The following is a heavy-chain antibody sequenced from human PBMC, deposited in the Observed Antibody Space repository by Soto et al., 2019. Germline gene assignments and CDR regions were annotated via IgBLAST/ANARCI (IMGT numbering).Heavy chain of an antibody. V-gene: IGHV3-23*01. D-gene: IGHD6-13*01. J-gene: IGHJ3*02. CDR3: AKDLRGAAAGTDAFDI. CDR1: GFTFSSYA. CDR2: ISGSGGST. Sequence: GGSLRLSCAASGFTFSSYAMSWVRQAPGKGLEWVSAISGSGGSTYYADSVKGRFTISRDNSKNTLYLQMNSLRAEDTAVYYCAKDLRGAAAGTDAFDIWGQGTMVTGSS.